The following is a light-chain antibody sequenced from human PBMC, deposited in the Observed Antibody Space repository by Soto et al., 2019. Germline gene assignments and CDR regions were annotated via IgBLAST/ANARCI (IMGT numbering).Light chain of an antibody. V-gene: IGKV3-20*01. Sequence: EIVFTQSPGTLSLSPREGATLSCRASQSVSSSYIAWYQQRPGQTPSLLIYGASTRATGIPDRFSGSGSGTHFTLTISRLEPGDFAVYYCQLFGGITFTFGQGTRLETK. CDR2: GAS. CDR1: QSVSSSY. J-gene: IGKJ5*01. CDR3: QLFGGITFT.